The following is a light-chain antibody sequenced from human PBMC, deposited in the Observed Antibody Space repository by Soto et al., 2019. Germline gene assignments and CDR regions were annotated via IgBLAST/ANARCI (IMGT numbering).Light chain of an antibody. CDR2: AVS. Sequence: QSALTQPASVSGSPGQSITISCSGTSSEVGSYDHVAWYQQFPGKTPKLMIYAVSNRPSGVSNRFSGSKSGNTASLTISGLQAEDEADYYCISYTGSSTSYVFGTGTKVTVL. CDR3: ISYTGSSTSYV. J-gene: IGLJ1*01. CDR1: SSEVGSYDH. V-gene: IGLV2-14*01.